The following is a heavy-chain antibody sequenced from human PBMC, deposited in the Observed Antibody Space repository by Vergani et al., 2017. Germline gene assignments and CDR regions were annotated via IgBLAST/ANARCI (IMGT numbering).Heavy chain of an antibody. J-gene: IGHJ6*02. CDR3: ARDSRPYSGYDSGGDLYYYYYCMDV. CDR2: ISSSSSYI. Sequence: EVQLVESGGGLVKPGGSLRLSCAASGFIFSSYSMNWVRQAPGKGLEWVSSISSSSSYIYYADSVKGRFTISRDNAKNSLYLQMNSLRAEDTAVYYCARDSRPYSGYDSGGDLYYYYYCMDVWGQGTTVTVSS. CDR1: GFIFSSYS. D-gene: IGHD5-12*01. V-gene: IGHV3-21*01.